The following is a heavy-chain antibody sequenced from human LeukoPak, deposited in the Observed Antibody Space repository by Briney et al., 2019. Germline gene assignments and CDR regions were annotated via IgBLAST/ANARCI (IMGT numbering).Heavy chain of an antibody. CDR2: ISGSGDNA. CDR3: ARDHGYSSTVPVY. J-gene: IGHJ4*02. D-gene: IGHD6-19*01. Sequence: GGSLRLSCAASGFTFGSYAMSWVRQAPGRGLEWVSAISGSGDNAYYADSVKGRFTISRDNSKKTLCVQMNSLRAEDTAVYYCARDHGYSSTVPVYWGQGTLVTVSS. V-gene: IGHV3-23*01. CDR1: GFTFGSYA.